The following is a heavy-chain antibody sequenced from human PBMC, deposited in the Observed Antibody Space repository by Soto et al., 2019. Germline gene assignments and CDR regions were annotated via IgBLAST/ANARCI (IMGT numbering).Heavy chain of an antibody. J-gene: IGHJ4*02. Sequence: QVQLQESGPGLVKPSQTLSLTCTVSSGSISSGGFYWSWIRQHPGKGLEWIGYIFYSGSTYYNPSLKSRVTISVDTSKNQFSLTLSSVTAADTAVYYCARGFQQLVSLVFWRLKGSYYFDYWGQGTLVTVSS. D-gene: IGHD6-6*01. CDR1: SGSISSGGFY. CDR3: ARGFQQLVSLVFWRLKGSYYFDY. V-gene: IGHV4-31*03. CDR2: IFYSGST.